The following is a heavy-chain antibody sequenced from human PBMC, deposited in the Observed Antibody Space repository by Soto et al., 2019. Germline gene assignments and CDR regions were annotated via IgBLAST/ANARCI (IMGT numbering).Heavy chain of an antibody. J-gene: IGHJ4*02. CDR1: GFTFSSYG. CDR3: ATDRAPRSRGYCSGGRCYSSPFDY. D-gene: IGHD2-15*01. V-gene: IGHV3-33*01. CDR2: IWYDGSNK. Sequence: QVQLVESGGGVVQPGRSLRLSCAASGFTFSSYGMHWVRQAPGKGLEWVAIIWYDGSNKYYADAVKGRFSISRDNSKNTLYLQMTSLRAEDTAVYYCATDRAPRSRGYCSGGRCYSSPFDYWGQGTLVTVSS.